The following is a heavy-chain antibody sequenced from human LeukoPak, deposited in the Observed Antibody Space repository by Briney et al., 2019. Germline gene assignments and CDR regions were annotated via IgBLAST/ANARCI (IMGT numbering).Heavy chain of an antibody. Sequence: GGSPRLSCAASGFTFSNYNMNWVRQAPGKGLEWVSSISSSSSYIYYADSLKGRFTISRDNAKNSLYLQMNSLSAEDTAVYYCARDVGSLVVLINFDYWGQGTLVTVSS. J-gene: IGHJ4*02. V-gene: IGHV3-21*01. CDR2: ISSSSSYI. CDR1: GFTFSNYN. D-gene: IGHD3-22*01. CDR3: ARDVGSLVVLINFDY.